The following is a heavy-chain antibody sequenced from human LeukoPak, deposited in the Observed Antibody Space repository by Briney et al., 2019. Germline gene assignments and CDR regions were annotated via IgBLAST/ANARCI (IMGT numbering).Heavy chain of an antibody. D-gene: IGHD3-3*01. CDR2: FHNGGST. CDR3: ARKRYDVWSGHDNALDV. V-gene: IGHV4-4*07. Sequence: QPSETLSLTCTVSGSSLSNYSWSWIRQPAGKGLERIGRFHNGGSTKYNFFLKSRVTMSVDTSKNLFSLKLCSVAAAASAVYYCARKRYDVWSGHDNALDVCGQGTTVTVSS. CDR1: GSSLSNYS. J-gene: IGHJ6*02.